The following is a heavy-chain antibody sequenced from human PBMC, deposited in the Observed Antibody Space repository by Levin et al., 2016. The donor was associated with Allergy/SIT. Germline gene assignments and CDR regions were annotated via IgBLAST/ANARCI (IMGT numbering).Heavy chain of an antibody. CDR1: GGSFSGYY. V-gene: IGHV4-34*01. CDR3: AGMDFVDTAMAFDY. Sequence: SETLSLTCAVYGGSFSGYYWSWIRQPPGKGLEWIGEINHSGSTNYNPSLKSRVTISVDTSKNQFSLKLSSVIAADTAMYYCAGMDFVDTAMAFDYWGQGTLVTVSS. D-gene: IGHD5-18*01. CDR2: INHSGST. J-gene: IGHJ4*02.